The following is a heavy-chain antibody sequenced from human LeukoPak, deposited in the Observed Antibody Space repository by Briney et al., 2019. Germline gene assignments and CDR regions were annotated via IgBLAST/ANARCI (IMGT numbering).Heavy chain of an antibody. CDR3: ARDEGNHLFDY. CDR2: IWYDGSNK. CDR1: GFTFSSYG. J-gene: IGHJ4*02. D-gene: IGHD2/OR15-2a*01. Sequence: GGSLRLSCAASGFTFSSYGMHWVRQAPGEGLEWVAVIWYDGSNKYYADSVKGRFTISRDNSKNTLYLQMNSLRAEDTAVYYCARDEGNHLFDYWGQGTLVIVSS. V-gene: IGHV3-33*01.